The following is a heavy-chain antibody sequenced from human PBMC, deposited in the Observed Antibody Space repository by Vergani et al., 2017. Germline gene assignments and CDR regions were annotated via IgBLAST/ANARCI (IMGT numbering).Heavy chain of an antibody. V-gene: IGHV4-34*01. J-gene: IGHJ4*02. CDR1: GGSFSDYY. D-gene: IGHD3-16*02. CDR2: VNHGGST. Sequence: QVQLQEWGAGLLKTSETLSLTCGVYGGSFSDYYWSLIRQAPGMGLEWIGEVNHGGSTNYNPSLKSRVSISVDTSKNQFSLQLTSVTAADSALYFCASIARAPTRRNPPPDYWGQGILVTVSS. CDR3: ASIARAPTRRNPPPDY.